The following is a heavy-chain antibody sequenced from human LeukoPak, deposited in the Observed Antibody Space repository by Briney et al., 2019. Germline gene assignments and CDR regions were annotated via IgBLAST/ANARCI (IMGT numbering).Heavy chain of an antibody. J-gene: IGHJ5*02. D-gene: IGHD1-26*01. CDR3: AKPGGGNYFTHNYFHP. Sequence: PGGSLRLSCVASGFTFGKYWMSWVRLAPGKGLEWVANIKLDGSEKNYVDSVKGRFTISRDNTKNSPYLQMNSLRAEDTAVYYCAKPGGGNYFTHNYFHPWGQGTLAAVSS. CDR1: GFTFGKYW. V-gene: IGHV3-7*03. CDR2: IKLDGSEK.